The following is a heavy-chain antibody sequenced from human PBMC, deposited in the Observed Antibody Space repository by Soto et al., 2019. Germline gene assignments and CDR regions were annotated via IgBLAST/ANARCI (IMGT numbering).Heavy chain of an antibody. Sequence: GGSLRLSCAASGFTFSSYAMSWVRQAPGKGLEWVSAISGSGGSTYYADSVKGRFTISRDNSKNTLYLQMNSLRAEDTAVYYCAKFEYDFWSGYYYYGMDVWGQGTTVTVSS. CDR2: ISGSGGST. CDR1: GFTFSSYA. V-gene: IGHV3-23*01. D-gene: IGHD3-3*01. CDR3: AKFEYDFWSGYYYYGMDV. J-gene: IGHJ6*02.